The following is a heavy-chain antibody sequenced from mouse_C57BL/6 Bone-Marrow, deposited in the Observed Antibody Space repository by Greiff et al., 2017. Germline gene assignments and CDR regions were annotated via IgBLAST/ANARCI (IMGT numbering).Heavy chain of an antibody. J-gene: IGHJ4*01. V-gene: IGHV1-72*01. CDR1: GYTFTSYW. CDR3: AREKYDYLHSLDY. D-gene: IGHD2-4*01. Sequence: QVQLQQSGAELVKPGASVKLSCKASGYTFTSYWMHWVKQRPGRGLEWIGRIDPYSGGTKYNEKFKHKATLTVDKPSSTAYMQLSSLTSEDSAVDYCAREKYDYLHSLDYCGQGTAVTVSS. CDR2: IDPYSGGT.